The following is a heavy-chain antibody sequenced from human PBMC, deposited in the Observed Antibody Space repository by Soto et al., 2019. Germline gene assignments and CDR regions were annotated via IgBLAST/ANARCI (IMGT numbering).Heavy chain of an antibody. V-gene: IGHV3-9*01. CDR2: ISWNSGTI. D-gene: IGHD3-22*01. Sequence: GGSLRLSCVASGFIFEDYAMNWVRQGPGKGLEWVSGISWNSGTIGYADAVKGRFTISRDNAKNSLHLQMNSLRAEDTALYYCAKDVGSYYYDTSAYHYDYWGRGTQVTVSS. CDR3: AKDVGSYYYDTSAYHYDY. CDR1: GFIFEDYA. J-gene: IGHJ4*02.